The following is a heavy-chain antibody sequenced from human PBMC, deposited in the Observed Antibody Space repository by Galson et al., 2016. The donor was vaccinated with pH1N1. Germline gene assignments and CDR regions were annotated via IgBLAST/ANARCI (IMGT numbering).Heavy chain of an antibody. CDR3: ARLGASVGGTTY. CDR1: GYTFTSYG. V-gene: IGHV1-18*01. D-gene: IGHD6-19*01. Sequence: SVKVSCKASGYTFTSYGISWVRQAPGQGLEFMGWVSTSNGNTHFAQKFQGRVTLTTDASTSTAYMELRSLRSDDTAVYYCARLGASVGGTTYWGPGALVTVSS. J-gene: IGHJ4*02. CDR2: VSTSNGNT.